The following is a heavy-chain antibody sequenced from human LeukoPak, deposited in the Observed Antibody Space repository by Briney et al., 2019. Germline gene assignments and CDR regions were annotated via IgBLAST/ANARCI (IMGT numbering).Heavy chain of an antibody. Sequence: SETLSLTCIVSGDSISGKYWSWIRRPAGKGLEWLWRIYSIGTTDYSPPLMSRVTMSLDTSKNHISLRLRSVTAADTAVYYCARLDILVPRAVEWFDPWGQGTVVTVSS. J-gene: IGHJ5*01. V-gene: IGHV4-4*07. CDR3: ARLDILVPRAVEWFDP. CDR1: GDSISGKY. D-gene: IGHD2-2*01. CDR2: IYSIGTT.